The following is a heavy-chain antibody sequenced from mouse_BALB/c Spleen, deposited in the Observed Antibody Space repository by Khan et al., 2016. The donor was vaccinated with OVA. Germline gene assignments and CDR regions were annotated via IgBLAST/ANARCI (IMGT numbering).Heavy chain of an antibody. Sequence: QVQLKQSGAELARPGASVKLSCKASGYTFTDYNINWVKQRTGQGLEWFGEIYPGSNNTYYNEKFKGQVTLTADKSSSTAYLQLSSLTSKDSAIYICAREWGAWFPYWGQGTLVTVSA. V-gene: IGHV1-77*01. J-gene: IGHJ3*01. CDR2: IYPGSNNT. CDR1: GYTFTDYN. CDR3: AREWGAWFPY.